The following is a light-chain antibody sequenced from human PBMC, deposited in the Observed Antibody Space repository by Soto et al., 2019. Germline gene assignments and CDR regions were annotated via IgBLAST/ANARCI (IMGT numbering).Light chain of an antibody. V-gene: IGLV2-14*01. CDR2: EVS. J-gene: IGLJ2*01. CDR1: SSDDGGYNY. CDR3: SSYTSSSNVV. Sequence: QSALTQPASVSGSPGQSITISCTGTSSDDGGYNYVSWYQQHPGKAPKLMIYEVSNRPSGVSNRFSGSKSGNTASLTISGLQAEDEADYYCSSYTSSSNVVFGGGTQLTVL.